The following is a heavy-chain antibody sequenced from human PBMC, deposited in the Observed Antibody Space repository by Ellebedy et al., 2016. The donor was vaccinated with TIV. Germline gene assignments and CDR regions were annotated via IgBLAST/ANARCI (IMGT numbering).Heavy chain of an antibody. D-gene: IGHD5-12*01. V-gene: IGHV3-30-3*01. J-gene: IGHJ4*02. Sequence: GESLKISCAASGFTFSSYAMHWVRPAPGKGLEWVTVISYDGSIKYYTDSVKGRFTISRDNSKNTLYLQMNSLRAEDTAVYYCARGNSGYDAVYLDYWGQGTLVTVSS. CDR1: GFTFSSYA. CDR2: ISYDGSIK. CDR3: ARGNSGYDAVYLDY.